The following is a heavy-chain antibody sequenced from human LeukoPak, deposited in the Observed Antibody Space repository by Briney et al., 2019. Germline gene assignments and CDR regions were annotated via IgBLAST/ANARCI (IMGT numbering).Heavy chain of an antibody. CDR1: GGTFSSYA. V-gene: IGHV1-69*06. CDR2: IIPIFGTA. J-gene: IGHJ3*02. Sequence: SVTVSCTASGGTFSSYAISWVRQAPGQGLEWMGGIIPIFGTANYAQKFQGRVTITADKSTSTAYMELSSLRSEDTAVYYCARAGRYYYDSSGYPHDAFDIWGQGTMVTVSS. D-gene: IGHD3-22*01. CDR3: ARAGRYYYDSSGYPHDAFDI.